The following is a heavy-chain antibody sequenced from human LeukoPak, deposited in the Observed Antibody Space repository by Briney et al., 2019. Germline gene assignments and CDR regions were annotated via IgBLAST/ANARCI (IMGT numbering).Heavy chain of an antibody. CDR2: IKHDGSEK. D-gene: IGHD3-3*01. CDR1: GFIFTNYF. J-gene: IGHJ4*02. CDR3: ATDRGWRTSGYYLYYFEY. V-gene: IGHV3-7*01. Sequence: XGSLRLSCAASGFIFTNYFMSWVRQAPGKGLEWVASIKHDGSEKYYVDSVRGRFTISRDNTMNSLYLQMSSQRAEDTAVYYCATDRGWRTSGYYLYYFEYWGQGTLVTYSS.